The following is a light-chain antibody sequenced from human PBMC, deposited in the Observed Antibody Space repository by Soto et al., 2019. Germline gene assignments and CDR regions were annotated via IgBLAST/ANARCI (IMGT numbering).Light chain of an antibody. CDR2: DVS. J-gene: IGLJ1*01. V-gene: IGLV2-11*01. CDR1: SSDVGGYNY. Sequence: QSALTQPRSVSGSPGQSVTISCTGTSSDVGGYNYVSWYQQHPGKAPKLMIYDVSKRPSGVPDRFSGSKSGNTASLTISGLQAEDEADYYCRSYAGRDTLYVFGGGTKVTVL. CDR3: RSYAGRDTLYV.